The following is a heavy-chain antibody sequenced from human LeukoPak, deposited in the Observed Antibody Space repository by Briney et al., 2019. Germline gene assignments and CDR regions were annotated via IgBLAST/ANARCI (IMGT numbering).Heavy chain of an antibody. CDR2: TYYRSKWHN. J-gene: IGHJ4*02. CDR3: AGTTDYSSFLAF. V-gene: IGHV6-1*01. Sequence: SQTHSLTCAVSGDSVSSSSAVWNCIRQSPSRGLECLGRTYYRSKWHNEYAESVKSRISITSDTSKNQFSLQLNSVTPEDTAEYFCAGTTDYSSFLAFWGQGTLVTVSS. D-gene: IGHD4-11*01. CDR1: GDSVSSSSAV.